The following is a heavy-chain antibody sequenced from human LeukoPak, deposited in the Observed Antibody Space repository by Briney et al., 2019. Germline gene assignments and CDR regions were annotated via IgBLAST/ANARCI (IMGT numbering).Heavy chain of an antibody. CDR1: GFTFNNYG. Sequence: GGSLRLSCAASGFTFNNYGMHWVRQAPGKGLEWVALISYDGSNKYYADSVKGRFTISRDNSKNTLYLQMTSMRAEDTALYYCAKDVTDGDSVMTPIFVYWGQGTLATVSS. V-gene: IGHV3-30*18. D-gene: IGHD3-22*01. CDR3: AKDVTDGDSVMTPIFVY. CDR2: ISYDGSNK. J-gene: IGHJ4*02.